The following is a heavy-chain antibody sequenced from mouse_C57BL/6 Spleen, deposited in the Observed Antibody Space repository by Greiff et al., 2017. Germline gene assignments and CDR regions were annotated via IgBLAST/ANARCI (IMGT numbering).Heavy chain of an antibody. V-gene: IGHV5-4*01. CDR2: ISDGGSYT. CDR3: ARDPAQATYFDY. Sequence: EVQLVESGGGLVKPGGSLKLSCAASGFTFSSYAMSWVRQTPEKRLEWVATISDGGSYTYYPDTVKGRFTISRDNAKNNLYLQMSHLKSEDTAMYYCARDPAQATYFDYWGQGTTLTVSS. J-gene: IGHJ2*01. D-gene: IGHD3-2*02. CDR1: GFTFSSYA.